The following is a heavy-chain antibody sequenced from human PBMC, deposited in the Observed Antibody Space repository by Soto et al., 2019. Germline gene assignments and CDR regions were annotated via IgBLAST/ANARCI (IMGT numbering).Heavy chain of an antibody. Sequence: EVQLVESGGALVQPGGSLRLSCAASGFSVNTKYMIWVRHTPGKGLEWVSDISDGGGIDYADFVKGRFTISRDNFKNTLYLQMSSLRAEDTAVYFCASSITTPGGFDFWGQGTLLTVSS. CDR1: GFSVNTKY. J-gene: IGHJ4*02. CDR2: ISDGGGI. CDR3: ASSITTPGGFDF. V-gene: IGHV3-66*01. D-gene: IGHD2-21*01.